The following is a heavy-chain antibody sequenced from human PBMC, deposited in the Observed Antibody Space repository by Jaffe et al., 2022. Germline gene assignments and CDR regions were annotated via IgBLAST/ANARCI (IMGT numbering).Heavy chain of an antibody. V-gene: IGHV4-38-2*01. CDR1: GYSISSGYY. J-gene: IGHJ4*02. CDR3: ASPYYDILTGYYMWGY. Sequence: QVQLQESGPGLVKPSETLSLTCAVSGYSISSGYYWGWIRQPPGKGLEWIGSIYHSGSTYYNPSLKSRVTISVDTSKNQFSLKLSSVTAADTAVYYCASPYYDILTGYYMWGYWGQGTLVTVSS. D-gene: IGHD3-9*01. CDR2: IYHSGST.